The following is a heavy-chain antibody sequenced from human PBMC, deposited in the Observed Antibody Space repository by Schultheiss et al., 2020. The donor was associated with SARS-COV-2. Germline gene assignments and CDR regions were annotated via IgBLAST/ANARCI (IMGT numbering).Heavy chain of an antibody. V-gene: IGHV3-30*03. CDR3: ARDLTSPVTTAI. D-gene: IGHD4-17*01. CDR2: ISYDGSNK. Sequence: GGSLRLSCAASGFTFSSYGMHWVRQAPGKGLEWVAVISYDGSNKYYADSVKGRFTISRDNSKNTLYLQMNSLRAEDTALYYCARDLTSPVTTAIWGQGTLVTVSS. J-gene: IGHJ4*02. CDR1: GFTFSSYG.